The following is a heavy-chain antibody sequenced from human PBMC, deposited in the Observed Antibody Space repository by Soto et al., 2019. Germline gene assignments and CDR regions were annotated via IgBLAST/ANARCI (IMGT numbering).Heavy chain of an antibody. CDR2: ISYDGSDK. CDR1: GFTFSSYG. J-gene: IGHJ4*02. Sequence: QVQLVESGGGVVQPGRSLRLSCAASGFTFSSYGMHWVRQAPGKGLEWLTVISYDGSDKYYADSVKGRFTVSRDNSTNTLYLQINSLRVEDTAVYYCAKDTNPLRYLDYWGQGTLVTVSS. V-gene: IGHV3-30*18. CDR3: AKDTNPLRYLDY. D-gene: IGHD3-9*01.